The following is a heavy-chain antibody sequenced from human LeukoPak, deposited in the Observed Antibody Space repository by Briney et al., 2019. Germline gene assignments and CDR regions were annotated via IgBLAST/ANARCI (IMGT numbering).Heavy chain of an antibody. V-gene: IGHV4-59*01. CDR1: GGSISSYY. D-gene: IGHD4-11*01. Sequence: PSETLSLTCTVSGGSISSYYWSWMRQPPGKGLEWIGYIYYSGSTNYNPSLKSRVTISVDTSKNQFSLKLSSVTAADTAVYYCARAIMTTERGPRLAGWFDPWGQGTLVTVSS. CDR2: IYYSGST. J-gene: IGHJ5*02. CDR3: ARAIMTTERGPRLAGWFDP.